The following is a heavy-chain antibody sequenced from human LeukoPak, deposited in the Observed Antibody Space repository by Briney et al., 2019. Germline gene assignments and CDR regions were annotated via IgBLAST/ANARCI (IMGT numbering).Heavy chain of an antibody. CDR2: FHHSGST. V-gene: IGHV4-38-2*01. CDR1: GYSISRGYS. CDR3: ARFDYVWETHGMDAFDI. J-gene: IGHJ3*02. Sequence: SETLSLTCAVSGYSISRGYSWAWVRQPPGKGLEWIGSFHHSGSTFYNPSLKGRVTISADRSKNQFSLRLSSVTAADTAVYSCARFDYVWETHGMDAFDIWGQGTMVTVSS. D-gene: IGHD3-16*01.